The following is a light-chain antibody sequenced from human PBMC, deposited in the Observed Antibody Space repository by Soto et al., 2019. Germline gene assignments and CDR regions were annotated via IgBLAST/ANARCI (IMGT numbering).Light chain of an antibody. V-gene: IGLV2-23*01. CDR1: SGDVGSYNL. Sequence: QSALTQPASVSGSPGQSISISYTGTSGDVGSYNLVSWYQQHPGKAPRLMIYEGNKRPSGVSNRFSGSKSGNTASLTISGLKTEDEADYYCCSYAGSSTLMFGGGTKLTVL. CDR2: EGN. J-gene: IGLJ3*02. CDR3: CSYAGSSTLM.